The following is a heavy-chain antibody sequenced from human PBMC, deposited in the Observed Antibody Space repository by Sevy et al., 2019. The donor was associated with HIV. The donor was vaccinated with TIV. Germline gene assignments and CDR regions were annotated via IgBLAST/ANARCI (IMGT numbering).Heavy chain of an antibody. J-gene: IGHJ6*02. CDR3: ARDNRYYDSSGYYYYYYGMDV. D-gene: IGHD3-22*01. CDR1: GDSVSSNSAA. CDR2: TYYRSKWYN. Sequence: QSQTLSLTCAISGDSVSSNSAAWNWIRQSPSRGLEWLGRTYYRSKWYNDYAVSVKSRITINPDTSKNQFSLQLNSVTPEDTAVYYCARDNRYYDSSGYYYYYYGMDVWGQGTTVTVSS. V-gene: IGHV6-1*01.